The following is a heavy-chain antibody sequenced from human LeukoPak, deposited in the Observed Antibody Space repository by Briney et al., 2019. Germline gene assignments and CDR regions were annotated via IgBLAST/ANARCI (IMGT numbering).Heavy chain of an antibody. Sequence: SETLSLTCAVYGGSFSGYYWSWIRQPPGKGLEWIGEINHSGSTNYNPSLKSRVTISVDTSKNQFSLKLSSVTAADTAVYYCARDLPLRGWFDPWGQGTLVTVSS. CDR3: ARDLPLRGWFDP. CDR2: INHSGST. V-gene: IGHV4-34*01. CDR1: GGSFSGYY. J-gene: IGHJ5*02. D-gene: IGHD5/OR15-5a*01.